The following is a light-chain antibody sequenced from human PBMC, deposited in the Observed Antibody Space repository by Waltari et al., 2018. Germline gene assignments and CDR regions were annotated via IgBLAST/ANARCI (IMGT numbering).Light chain of an antibody. CDR2: GAS. CDR1: QSISTN. J-gene: IGKJ3*01. V-gene: IGKV3-15*01. Sequence: EIVMTQSPAILSVSPGERATLSCRASQSISTNLAWYQHKTGQAPRLLIHGASTRATGIPARFSGSGSGTEFTLTINSLQSEDFAVYYCQQYNYWPRFTFGPGTKVDIK. CDR3: QQYNYWPRFT.